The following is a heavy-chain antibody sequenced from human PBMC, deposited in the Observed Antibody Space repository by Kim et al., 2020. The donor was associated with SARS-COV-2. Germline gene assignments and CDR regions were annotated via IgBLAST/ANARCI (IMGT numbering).Heavy chain of an antibody. V-gene: IGHV3-23*01. CDR2: ISGSGGST. J-gene: IGHJ4*02. D-gene: IGHD3-22*01. CDR1: GFTFSSYA. CDR3: AKGGLRITMIVVVITRPIDY. Sequence: GGSLRLSCAASGFTFSSYAMSWVRQAPGKGLEWVSAISGSGGSTYYADSVKGRFTISRDNSKNTLYLQMNSLRAEDTAVYYCAKGGLRITMIVVVITRPIDYWGQGTLVTVSS.